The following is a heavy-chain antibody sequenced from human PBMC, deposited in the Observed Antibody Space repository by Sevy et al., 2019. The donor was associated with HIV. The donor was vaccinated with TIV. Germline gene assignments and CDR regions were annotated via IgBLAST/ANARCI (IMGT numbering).Heavy chain of an antibody. CDR3: ARIGMGQTYGTPPWY. CDR2: MSYDGGNK. D-gene: IGHD3-10*01. V-gene: IGHV3-30-3*01. J-gene: IGHJ4*02. CDR1: GFTFSRYA. Sequence: GGSLRLSCAVSGFTFSRYAMHWVRQAPGKGLEWVAVMSYDGGNKYYADSVKGRFTISRDNSKNTLFLHMNSLRAEDTGVYYCARIGMGQTYGTPPWYWGQGTLVTVSS.